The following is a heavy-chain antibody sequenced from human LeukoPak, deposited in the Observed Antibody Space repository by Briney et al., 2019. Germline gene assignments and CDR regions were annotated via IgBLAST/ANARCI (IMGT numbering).Heavy chain of an antibody. D-gene: IGHD4-17*01. V-gene: IGHV2-70*11. J-gene: IGHJ4*02. CDR3: ARIVSYGDYGGGFDY. CDR2: IDWDDDK. CDR1: GFSLSTSGMC. Sequence: SGPTLVNPTQTLTLTCTFSGFSLSTSGMCVSWIRQPPGKALEWLARIDWDDDKYYSTSLKTRLTIFKNTSKNQVVITMTNMDPVDTATYYCARIVSYGDYGGGFDYWGQGTLVTVSS.